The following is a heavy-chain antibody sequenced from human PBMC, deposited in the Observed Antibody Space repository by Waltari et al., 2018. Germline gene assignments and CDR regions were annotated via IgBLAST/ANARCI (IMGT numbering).Heavy chain of an antibody. CDR3: AREYSSFEPIFDY. V-gene: IGHV4-34*02. CDR1: DDSFSKYY. D-gene: IGHD5-12*01. J-gene: IGHJ4*02. CDR2: INRSGST. Sequence: QVQLQQWGAGLLKPSETLSVTCEVFDDSFSKYYWVWIRQSPGKGLEWIGEINRSGSTNYNPSLKGRVTISLDMPKKQVSLRVTSVTAADTAVYYCAREYSSFEPIFDYWGRGTLVTVSS.